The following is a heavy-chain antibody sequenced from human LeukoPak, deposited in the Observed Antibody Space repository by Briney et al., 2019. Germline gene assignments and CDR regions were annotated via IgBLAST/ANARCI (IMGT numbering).Heavy chain of an antibody. J-gene: IGHJ3*02. CDR1: GGSISSSSYY. V-gene: IGHV4-39*01. CDR2: IYYSGST. Sequence: SETLSLTCTVSGGSISSSSYYWGWIRQPPGKGLEWIGSIYYSGSTYYNPSLKSRVTISVDTSKNQFSLKLSSVTAADTAVYYCARPSSTSCYRCDAFDIWGQGPMVTVSS. D-gene: IGHD2-2*02. CDR3: ARPSSTSCYRCDAFDI.